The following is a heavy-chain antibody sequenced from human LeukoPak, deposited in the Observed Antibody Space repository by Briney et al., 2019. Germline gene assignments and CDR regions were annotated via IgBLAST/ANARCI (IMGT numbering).Heavy chain of an antibody. CDR2: IYHSGST. D-gene: IGHD2-15*01. CDR1: GGSISSGGYS. J-gene: IGHJ4*02. Sequence: SQTLSLTCAVSGGSISSGGYSWSWIRQPPGKGLEWIGYIYHSGSTYYNPSLKRRVTISVDRSKNQFSLKLSSVTAADTAVYYCARGYCSGGSCYYFDYWGQGTLVTVSS. CDR3: ARGYCSGGSCYYFDY. V-gene: IGHV4-30-2*01.